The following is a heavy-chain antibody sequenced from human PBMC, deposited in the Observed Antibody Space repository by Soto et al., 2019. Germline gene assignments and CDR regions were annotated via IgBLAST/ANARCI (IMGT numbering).Heavy chain of an antibody. J-gene: IGHJ4*02. CDR2: IHDTGRT. Sequence: AEPLSLTVTVSGDSLSTYYWSWIRQPAGERLEWIGRIHDTGRTNYNPSLKRRVTMSVDTSKNKFSLRQNSVTAADTAVYYCARERVSGTCRFDSWGQGTLVTVSS. D-gene: IGHD3-16*01. CDR3: ARERVSGTCRFDS. V-gene: IGHV4-4*07. CDR1: GDSLSTYY.